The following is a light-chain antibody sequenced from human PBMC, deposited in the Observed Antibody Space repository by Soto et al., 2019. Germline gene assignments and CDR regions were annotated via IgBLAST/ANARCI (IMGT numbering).Light chain of an antibody. CDR2: DAS. Sequence: DIPMTQSPSSLSASIGDRVIITCQASQDIRKYLHWYQQKPGTAPKLLISDASNLQTGVPSRFSGSGSGTDFALTINTLQPEDLGTYFCQQSDSLPPTFGQGTKVEIK. CDR1: QDIRKY. J-gene: IGKJ1*01. CDR3: QQSDSLPPT. V-gene: IGKV1-33*01.